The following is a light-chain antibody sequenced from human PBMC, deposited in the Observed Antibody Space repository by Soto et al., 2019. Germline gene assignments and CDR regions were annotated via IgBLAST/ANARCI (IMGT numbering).Light chain of an antibody. CDR2: GAF. Sequence: DIQMTQSPSSLSASVGDRVTITCRASESIGRYLSWYQQKPGKAPNLLISGAFTLHSGVPSRFSGSGSGTDFTLTISSLQPEDFATFYCQQNYGTPFTFGQGTKVEIK. J-gene: IGKJ2*01. CDR3: QQNYGTPFT. V-gene: IGKV1-39*01. CDR1: ESIGRY.